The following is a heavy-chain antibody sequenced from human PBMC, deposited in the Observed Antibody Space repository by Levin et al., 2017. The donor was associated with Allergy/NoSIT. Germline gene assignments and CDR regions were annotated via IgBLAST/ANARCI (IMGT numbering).Heavy chain of an antibody. V-gene: IGHV1-69*02. D-gene: IGHD3-22*01. Sequence: KISCKASGGTFSSYTISWVRQAPGQGLEWMGRIIPILGIANYAQKFQGRVTITADKSTSTAYMELSSLRSEDTAVYYCARGASMSYYDSSGYLAEYYFDYWGQGTLVTVSS. CDR2: IIPILGIA. J-gene: IGHJ4*02. CDR1: GGTFSSYT. CDR3: ARGASMSYYDSSGYLAEYYFDY.